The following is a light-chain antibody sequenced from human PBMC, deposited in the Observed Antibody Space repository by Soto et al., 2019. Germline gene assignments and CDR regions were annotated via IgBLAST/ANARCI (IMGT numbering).Light chain of an antibody. V-gene: IGLV2-23*01. CDR2: EGN. CDR1: SSDVGSHAL. J-gene: IGLJ2*01. CDR3: CSYAGRDVL. Sequence: QSVLTQPASVSGSPGQSITISCSGISSDVGSHALVSWYHQHPGKAPKLIIYEGNERPSGVSGRFSGTESGNTASLTISGLQAEDEGTYHCCSYAGRDVLFGGGTKLTVL.